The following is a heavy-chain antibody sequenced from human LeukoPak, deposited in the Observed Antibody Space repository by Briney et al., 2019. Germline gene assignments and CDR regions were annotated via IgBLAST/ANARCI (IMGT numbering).Heavy chain of an antibody. CDR2: INPSGAGT. J-gene: IGHJ4*02. D-gene: IGHD4-17*01. Sequence: ASVKVSCKASGYSFINYYIHWVRQAPGQGLEWMGIINPSGAGTSFAQKFRGRVTMTRDMSRSTVYMELNSLRSQDTAVYYCARAWEAVAGNYGVVDYWGQGTLVTVSS. CDR3: ARAWEAVAGNYGVVDY. CDR1: GYSFINYY. V-gene: IGHV1-46*01.